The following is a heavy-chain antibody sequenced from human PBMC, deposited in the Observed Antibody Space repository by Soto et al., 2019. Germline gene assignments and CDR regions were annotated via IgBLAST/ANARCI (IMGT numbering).Heavy chain of an antibody. CDR2: ISSYNGNT. D-gene: IGHD1-26*01. CDR3: AGDKGIVGSKGGFGY. Sequence: QVQLVQSGAEVKKPGASVKVSCKASGYTFTSYGISWVRQAPGQGLEWMGWISSYNGNTNYAQKLQGRVTMTTDTSTSTAYMELRSLRSGDTAVHYCAGDKGIVGSKGGFGYLGQGTLVTVSS. J-gene: IGHJ4*02. CDR1: GYTFTSYG. V-gene: IGHV1-18*04.